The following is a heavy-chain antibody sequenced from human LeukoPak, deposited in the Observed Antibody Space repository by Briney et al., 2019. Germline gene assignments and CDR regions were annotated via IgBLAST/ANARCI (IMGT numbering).Heavy chain of an antibody. V-gene: IGHV3-21*01. CDR2: ISSGSRSI. CDR3: ARDRGSSGYDFTDFDY. D-gene: IGHD3-22*01. Sequence: GGSLRPSCAAPGFMFISYNMNWVRQAPGKGLEWVALISSGSRSIYYADSVKGRFTISRDNAKNSLYLQMNSLRAEDTAVYYCARDRGSSGYDFTDFDYWGQGTLVTVSS. CDR1: GFMFISYN. J-gene: IGHJ4*02.